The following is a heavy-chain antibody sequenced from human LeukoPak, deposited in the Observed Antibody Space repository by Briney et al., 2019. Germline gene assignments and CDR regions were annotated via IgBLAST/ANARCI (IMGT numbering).Heavy chain of an antibody. CDR3: ARMTNNYDSGTYQSDAFDI. D-gene: IGHD3-10*01. CDR1: GYSFTDYW. Sequence: GESLKISCKGSGYSFTDYWISWVRQTPGKGLEWMGRIDPSDSYTGYKKAFQGHVAISVDKSISTAYLQWSSLKASDTAMYFCARMTNNYDSGTYQSDAFDIWGQGTMVTVSP. V-gene: IGHV5-10-1*01. CDR2: IDPSDSYT. J-gene: IGHJ3*02.